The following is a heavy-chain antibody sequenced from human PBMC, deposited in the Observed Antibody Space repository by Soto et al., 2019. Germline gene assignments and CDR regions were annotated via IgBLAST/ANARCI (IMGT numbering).Heavy chain of an antibody. V-gene: IGHV1-18*01. CDR3: ARDLPPVDY. Sequence: QIQLVQSGAEVKKPGASVKVSCKASGYTFSSYHITWVRQAPGQGLEWMGWISAYNGNTNYAQNLQGRVTMTTDPSTSTASMELRSRRSDDTAVYYCARDLPPVDYWGQGTLVTVSS. CDR1: GYTFSSYH. CDR2: ISAYNGNT. J-gene: IGHJ4*02.